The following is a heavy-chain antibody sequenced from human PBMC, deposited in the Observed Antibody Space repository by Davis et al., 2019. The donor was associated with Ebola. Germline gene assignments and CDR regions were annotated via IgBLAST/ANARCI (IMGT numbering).Heavy chain of an antibody. V-gene: IGHV4-34*01. J-gene: IGHJ6*02. CDR1: GGSISSYY. CDR3: ARHQYCSGGSCYSGPYYYGMDV. CDR2: INHSGST. Sequence: SETLSLTCTVSGGSISSYYWSWIRQPPGKGLEWIGEINHSGSTNYNPSLKSRVTISVDTSKNQFSLKLSSVTAADTAVYYCARHQYCSGGSCYSGPYYYGMDVWGQGTTVTVSS. D-gene: IGHD2-15*01.